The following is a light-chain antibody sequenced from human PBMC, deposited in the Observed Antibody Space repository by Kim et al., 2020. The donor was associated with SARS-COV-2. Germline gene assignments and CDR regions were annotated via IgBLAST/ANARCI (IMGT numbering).Light chain of an antibody. CDR2: EDH. CDR3: QSYDDNSWV. J-gene: IGLJ3*02. Sequence: GKTVMISCTRSSGSIASDFVQRFQQRPGSSPTTVIDEDHKRPSGVPDRVSGSVDTSSNSASLTISGLRAEDEAGYYCQSYDDNSWVFGGGTQLTVL. V-gene: IGLV6-57*01. CDR1: SGSIASDF.